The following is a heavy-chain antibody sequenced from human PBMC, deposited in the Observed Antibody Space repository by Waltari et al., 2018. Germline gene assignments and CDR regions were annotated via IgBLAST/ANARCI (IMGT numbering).Heavy chain of an antibody. V-gene: IGHV4-34*01. CDR1: GGSFSGYY. J-gene: IGHJ6*02. CDR2: INHSGST. Sequence: QVQLQQWGAGLLKPSETLSLTCAVYGGSFSGYYWGWIRRPHGRGLEWVGEINHSGSTNYNPSLKSRVTISVDTSKNQFSLKLSSVTAADTAVYYCARGRKVAGIYYYYYGMDVWGQGTTVTVSS. D-gene: IGHD6-19*01. CDR3: ARGRKVAGIYYYYYGMDV.